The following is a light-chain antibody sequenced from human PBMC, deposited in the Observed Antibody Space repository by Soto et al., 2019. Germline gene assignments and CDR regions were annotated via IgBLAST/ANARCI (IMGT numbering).Light chain of an antibody. J-gene: IGLJ1*01. CDR1: SSNIGSNI. V-gene: IGLV1-44*01. Sequence: QPVLTQPPSASGTPGQRVTLSCSGSSSNIGSNIVNWYQQLPGTAPKLLIYSNNQRPSGVPDRFSGSKSGTSASLAISGLQCEDEADYYCAAWDDSLNVFYVFGTGTKLTVL. CDR2: SNN. CDR3: AAWDDSLNVFYV.